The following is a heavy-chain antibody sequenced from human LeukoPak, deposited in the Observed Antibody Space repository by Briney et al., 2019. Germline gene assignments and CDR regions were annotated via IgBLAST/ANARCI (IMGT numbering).Heavy chain of an antibody. J-gene: IGHJ4*02. V-gene: IGHV3-23*01. Sequence: PGGSLRLSCAASGFTFSSYAMSWVRQAPGKGLEWVSPISGSGGSTYYADSVKGRFTISRDNSKNTLYLQMNSLRAEDTAVYYCAKGRFRVGATHPTDYWGQGTLVTVSS. CDR1: GFTFSSYA. D-gene: IGHD1-26*01. CDR3: AKGRFRVGATHPTDY. CDR2: ISGSGGST.